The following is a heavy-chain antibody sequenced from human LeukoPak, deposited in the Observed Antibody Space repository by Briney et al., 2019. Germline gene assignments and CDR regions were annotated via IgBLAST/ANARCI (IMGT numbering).Heavy chain of an antibody. Sequence: SVKVSSKASGGTFSSYAISWVRQAPGQGLEWMGRIIPIFGTANYAQKFQGRVTITTDESTSTAYMELSSLRSEDTAVYYCAKEGLRFLEWWGQGTLVTVSS. CDR1: GGTFSSYA. CDR3: AKEGLRFLEW. D-gene: IGHD3-3*01. V-gene: IGHV1-69*05. J-gene: IGHJ4*02. CDR2: IIPIFGTA.